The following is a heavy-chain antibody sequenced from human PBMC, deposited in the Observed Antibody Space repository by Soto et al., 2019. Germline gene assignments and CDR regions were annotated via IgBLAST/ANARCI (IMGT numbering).Heavy chain of an antibody. CDR3: ARDAGQQPDAFDI. Sequence: SVEVSCKASGGTFGSSTSRWVRQAPGQGLEWMGRIIPILGIANYAQKFQGRVTITADKSTSTAYMELSSLRSEDTAVYYCARDAGQQPDAFDIWGQGTMVTVSS. CDR1: GGTFGSST. CDR2: IIPILGIA. D-gene: IGHD6-13*01. J-gene: IGHJ3*02. V-gene: IGHV1-69*04.